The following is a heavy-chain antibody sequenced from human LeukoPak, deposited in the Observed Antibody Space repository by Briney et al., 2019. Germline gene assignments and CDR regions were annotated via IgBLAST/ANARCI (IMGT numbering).Heavy chain of an antibody. CDR2: ISGSGGST. Sequence: AGGSLRLSCAASGFTFSSYAMSWVRQAPGKGLEWVSAISGSGGSTYYADSVKGRFTISKDNSKNTLYLQMNSLRAEDTAVYYCARDLGYCSGGSCYPRGFDYWGQGTLVTVSS. V-gene: IGHV3-23*01. D-gene: IGHD2-15*01. CDR1: GFTFSSYA. CDR3: ARDLGYCSGGSCYPRGFDY. J-gene: IGHJ4*02.